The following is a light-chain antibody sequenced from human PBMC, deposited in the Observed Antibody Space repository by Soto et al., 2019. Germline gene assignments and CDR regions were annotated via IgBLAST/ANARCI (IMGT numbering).Light chain of an antibody. V-gene: IGKV3-15*01. J-gene: IGKJ3*01. CDR1: QTVSSN. CDR3: QQYKNWPSFT. CDR2: GAS. Sequence: EIVMTQSPATLSVSPGERATLSCRASQTVSSNLAWYQQKPGQAPRLLIYGASTRATGIPARISGSGSGTEFTLTISSLQSEDFAVYYCQQYKNWPSFTFCPGTKVDIK.